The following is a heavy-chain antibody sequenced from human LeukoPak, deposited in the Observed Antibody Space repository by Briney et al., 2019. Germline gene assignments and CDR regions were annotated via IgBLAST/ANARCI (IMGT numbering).Heavy chain of an antibody. CDR2: INPNSGGT. CDR1: GYTFTGYY. D-gene: IGHD3-10*01. CDR3: ARYSYYYGSGSHTFDY. V-gene: IGHV1-2*02. J-gene: IGHJ4*02. Sequence: ASVKVSCKASGYTFTGYYMHWVRQAPGQGLEWMGWINPNSGGTNYAQKFQGRVTMTRDTSISTAYMELSSLRSEETAVYYCARYSYYYGSGSHTFDYWGQGTLVTVSS.